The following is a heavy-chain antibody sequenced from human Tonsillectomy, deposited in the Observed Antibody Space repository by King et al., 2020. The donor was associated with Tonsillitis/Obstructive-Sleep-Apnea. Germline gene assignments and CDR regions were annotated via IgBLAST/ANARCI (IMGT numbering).Heavy chain of an antibody. CDR3: SRATRVGMDV. Sequence: QLVQSGAEVKKTGASVRVACKASDYTFNSYGISWVRQAPGQGLEWMGWISTHNGNTNYTQELQGRVTMTTDTHTSTAYMEMRSLGSDDTAVYYCSRATRVGMDVWGQGTTVTVSS. J-gene: IGHJ6*02. V-gene: IGHV1-18*01. CDR2: ISTHNGNT. CDR1: DYTFNSYG.